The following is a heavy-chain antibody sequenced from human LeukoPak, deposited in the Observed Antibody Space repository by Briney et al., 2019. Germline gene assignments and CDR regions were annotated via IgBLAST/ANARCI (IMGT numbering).Heavy chain of an antibody. CDR1: GYTFTSYD. J-gene: IGHJ4*02. CDR3: ARRYYDFWSGSSYFDY. Sequence: ASVKVSCKASGYTFTSYDINWVRQATGQGLEWMGWMNPNSGNTGYAQKFQGRVTMTRNTSISTAYMELSSLRSEDTAVYYCARRYYDFWSGSSYFDYWGQGTLVTVSS. D-gene: IGHD3-3*01. V-gene: IGHV1-8*01. CDR2: MNPNSGNT.